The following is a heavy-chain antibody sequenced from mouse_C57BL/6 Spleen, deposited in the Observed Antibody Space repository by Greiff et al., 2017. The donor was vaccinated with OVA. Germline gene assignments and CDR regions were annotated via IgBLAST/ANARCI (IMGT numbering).Heavy chain of an antibody. V-gene: IGHV5-6*02. CDR1: GFTFSSYG. J-gene: IGHJ2*01. CDR2: ISSGGSYT. Sequence: DVKLQESGGDLVKPGGSLKLSCAASGFTFSSYGMSWVRQTPDKRLEWVATISSGGSYTYYPDSVKGRFTISRDNAKNTLYLQMSSLKSEDTAMYYCARDGYDGTYYFDYWGQGTTLTVSS. CDR3: ARDGYDGTYYFDY. D-gene: IGHD2-2*01.